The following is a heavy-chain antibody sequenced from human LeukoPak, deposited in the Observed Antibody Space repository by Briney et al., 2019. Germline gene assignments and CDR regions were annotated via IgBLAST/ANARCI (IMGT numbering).Heavy chain of an antibody. CDR2: ISSSGSTI. J-gene: IGHJ6*03. CDR1: GFTFSDYY. CDR3: AGLWVRGVIPYYYYMDV. D-gene: IGHD3-10*01. Sequence: PGGSLRLSCAASGFTFSDYYMSWIRQAPGKGLEWVSYISSSGSTIYYADSVKGRFTISRDNSKNTLYLQMNSLRAEDTAVYYCAGLWVRGVIPYYYYMDVWGKGTTVTVSS. V-gene: IGHV3-11*04.